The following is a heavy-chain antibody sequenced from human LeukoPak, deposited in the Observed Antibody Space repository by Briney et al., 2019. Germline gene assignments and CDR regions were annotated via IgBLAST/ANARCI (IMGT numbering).Heavy chain of an antibody. V-gene: IGHV4-4*07. CDR3: TRSVAWNERFDS. CDR2: ISPSGSASGTI. D-gene: IGHD1-1*01. Sequence: PSETLSLTCTVSGGSISSYYWSWIRQPAGKGLEWIGRISPSGSASGTISYNPSLKGRVTMSVDTSKNVFSLKLTSVTAADTALYYCTRSVAWNERFDSWGQGTLVTVSS. J-gene: IGHJ4*02. CDR1: GGSISSYY.